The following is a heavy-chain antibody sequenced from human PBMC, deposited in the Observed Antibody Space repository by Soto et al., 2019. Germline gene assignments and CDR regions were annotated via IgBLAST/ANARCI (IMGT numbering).Heavy chain of an antibody. CDR2: INHSGST. CDR1: GGSFSGYY. Sequence: QVQLQQWGAGLLKPSETLSLTCAVYGGSFSGYYWSWIRQPPGKGLEWIGEINHSGSTNYNPSLKSRVTISVDTSKSQFSLKLSSVTAADTAVYYCARGLGAIEGSGSYYGYWCQGSLVTVSS. CDR3: ARGLGAIEGSGSYYGY. J-gene: IGHJ4*02. D-gene: IGHD3-10*01. V-gene: IGHV4-34*01.